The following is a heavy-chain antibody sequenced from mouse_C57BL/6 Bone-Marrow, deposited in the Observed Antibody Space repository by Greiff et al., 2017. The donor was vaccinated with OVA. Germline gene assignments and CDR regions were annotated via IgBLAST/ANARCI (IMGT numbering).Heavy chain of an antibody. CDR3: ARIHPPWFAY. CDR1: GFTFSDYG. J-gene: IGHJ3*01. Sequence: EVMLVESGGGLVKPGGSLKLSCAASGFTFSDYGMHWVRQAPEKGLEWVAYISSGSSTIYYADTVKGRFTISRDNAKNTLFLQMTSLRSEDTAMYYCARIHPPWFAYWGQGTLVTVSA. V-gene: IGHV5-17*01. CDR2: ISSGSSTI.